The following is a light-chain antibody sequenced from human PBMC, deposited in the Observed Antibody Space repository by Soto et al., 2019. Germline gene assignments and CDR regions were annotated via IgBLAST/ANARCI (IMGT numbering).Light chain of an antibody. CDR1: QDIRSD. J-gene: IGKJ1*01. CDR3: IQDDTYPRK. Sequence: IQMTQSPSSLSASVGDRVTITCRATQDIRSDIGWYQQKPGRAPQVLIYGASYLPSGVPSRFSGYGSGTKFTLTITTLQPEDFATYYCIQDDTYPRKFGQGNSVEIK. V-gene: IGKV1-6*01. CDR2: GAS.